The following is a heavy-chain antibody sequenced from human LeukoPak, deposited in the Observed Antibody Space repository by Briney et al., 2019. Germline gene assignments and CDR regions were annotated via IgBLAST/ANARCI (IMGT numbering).Heavy chain of an antibody. CDR3: AKVRSRCSSTSCYIKV. Sequence: GGSLRLSCAASGFTFSSYAMSWVRQAPGKGLEWVSAISGSGGSTYCADSVKGRFTISRDNSKNTLYLQMNSLRAEDTAVYYCAKVRSRCSSTSCYIKVWGQGTLVTVSS. J-gene: IGHJ4*02. CDR2: ISGSGGST. CDR1: GFTFSSYA. V-gene: IGHV3-23*01. D-gene: IGHD2-2*02.